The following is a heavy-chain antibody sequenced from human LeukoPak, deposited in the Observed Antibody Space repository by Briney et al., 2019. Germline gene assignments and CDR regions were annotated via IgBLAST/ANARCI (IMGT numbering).Heavy chain of an antibody. D-gene: IGHD6-13*01. CDR1: GFTFRDLW. Sequence: GGSLRLSCAASGFTFRDLWMTWVPQAPGKGLEWVANIKPDGSDKYYVDSVKGRFTISRDNADNSLYLQMNSLRGEDTAVYFCARGGSGSSRYWFYWGQGTLVTVSS. CDR2: IKPDGSDK. J-gene: IGHJ4*02. V-gene: IGHV3-7*01. CDR3: ARGGSGSSRYWFY.